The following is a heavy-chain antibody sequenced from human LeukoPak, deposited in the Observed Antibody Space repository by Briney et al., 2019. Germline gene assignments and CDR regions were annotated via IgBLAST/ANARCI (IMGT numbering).Heavy chain of an antibody. CDR2: IYGGGST. D-gene: IGHD6-25*01. V-gene: IGHV3-53*01. Sequence: GGSLRLSCAASGFTVSSNYMNWVRQAPGKGLEWVSVIYGGGSTYYADSVKGRFTISRDNSKNTLYLQMNSLRAEDTAVYYCARVLEAASFDYWGQGILVTVSS. J-gene: IGHJ4*02. CDR1: GFTVSSNY. CDR3: ARVLEAASFDY.